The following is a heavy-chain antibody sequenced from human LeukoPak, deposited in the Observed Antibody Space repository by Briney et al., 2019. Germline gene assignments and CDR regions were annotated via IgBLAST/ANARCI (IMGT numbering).Heavy chain of an antibody. D-gene: IGHD6-19*01. CDR1: GYTFTDYY. V-gene: IGHV1-69-2*01. CDR2: VDPEGGET. J-gene: IGHJ4*02. CDR3: ATGEYSSGWPFDY. Sequence: ASVKVSCKVSGYTFTDYYMHWVQQAPGKGLEWMGLVDPEGGETIYAEKFQGRVTITADTSTDTAYMELSSLRSEDTAVYYCATGEYSSGWPFDYWGQGTLVTVSS.